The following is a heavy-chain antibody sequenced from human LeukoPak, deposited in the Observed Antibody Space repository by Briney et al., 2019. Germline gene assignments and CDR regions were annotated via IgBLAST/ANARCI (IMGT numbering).Heavy chain of an antibody. Sequence: SVKVSCKASGGTFSSYAISWVRQAPGQGLEWMGGIIPIFGTANYAQKFQGRVTITTDESTSTAYMELSSLRSEDTAVYYCARVRVSGSLGFDYWGQGTLVTVSS. D-gene: IGHD1-26*01. CDR2: IIPIFGTA. V-gene: IGHV1-69*05. CDR1: GGTFSSYA. J-gene: IGHJ4*02. CDR3: ARVRVSGSLGFDY.